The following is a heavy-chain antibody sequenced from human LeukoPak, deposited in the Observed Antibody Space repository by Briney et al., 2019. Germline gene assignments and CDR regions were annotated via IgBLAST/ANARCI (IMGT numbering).Heavy chain of an antibody. CDR3: ARDYVYAFDY. Sequence: GGSLRLSCAASGFSFSSYSVNWVRQAPGKGLEWVSYISGDGNAKHYTDSVKGRFTISRDNAKNALYLQMNSLRAEDTAVYFCARDYVYAFDYWGQGTLVTVSS. CDR2: ISGDGNAK. V-gene: IGHV3-48*01. CDR1: GFSFSSYS. D-gene: IGHD2/OR15-2a*01. J-gene: IGHJ4*02.